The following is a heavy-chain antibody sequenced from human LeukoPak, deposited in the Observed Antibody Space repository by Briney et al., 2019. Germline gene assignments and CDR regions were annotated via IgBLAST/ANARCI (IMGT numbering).Heavy chain of an antibody. J-gene: IGHJ4*02. CDR2: INPSGGST. D-gene: IGHD3-22*01. CDR1: GYTFTSYY. V-gene: IGHV1-46*01. CDR3: ARSNDSSGYYGFHDY. Sequence: ASVEVSCKASGYTFTSYYMHWVRRAPGQGLEWMGIINPSGGSTSYAQKFQGRVTMTRDTSTSTVYMELSSLRSEDTAVYYCARSNDSSGYYGFHDYWGQGTLVTVSS.